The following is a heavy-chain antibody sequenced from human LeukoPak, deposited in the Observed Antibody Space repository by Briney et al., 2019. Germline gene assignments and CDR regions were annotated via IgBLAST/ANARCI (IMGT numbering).Heavy chain of an antibody. J-gene: IGHJ4*02. D-gene: IGHD6-19*01. CDR3: ASEYSSGWAVPGY. Sequence: GGSLRLSCAAPGFTFSSYSMNWVRQAPGKGLEWVSSISSSSSYIYYADSVKGRFTISRDNAKNSLYLQMNSLRAEDAAVYYCASEYSSGWAVPGYWGQGTLVTVSS. CDR2: ISSSSSYI. V-gene: IGHV3-21*01. CDR1: GFTFSSYS.